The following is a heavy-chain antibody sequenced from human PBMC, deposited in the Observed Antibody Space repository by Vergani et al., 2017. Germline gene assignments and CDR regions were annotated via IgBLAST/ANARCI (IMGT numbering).Heavy chain of an antibody. Sequence: QLQLQESGPGLVKPSATLSLTCSVSGASIRSSNYYWGLIRQPPGKGLEWIASIYYSGSTYYNPSLKSRVTISVDTSKNRFSLKLSSVTAADTAVYFCARHSTVEWLVKLGWIDPWGQGILVTVSS. CDR3: ARHSTVEWLVKLGWIDP. D-gene: IGHD6-19*01. CDR1: GASIRSSNYY. CDR2: IYYSGST. J-gene: IGHJ5*02. V-gene: IGHV4-39*01.